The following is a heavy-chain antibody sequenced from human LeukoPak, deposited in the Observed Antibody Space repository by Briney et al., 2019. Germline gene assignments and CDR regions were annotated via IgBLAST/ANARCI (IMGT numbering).Heavy chain of an antibody. Sequence: NPGRSLRLSCAASGFTFSSYSMNWVRQAPGKGLEWVSSISSSSSYIYYADSVKGRFTISRDNAKNSLYLQMNSLRAEDTAVYYCARVKMATITHDYWGQGTLVTVSS. CDR3: ARVKMATITHDY. D-gene: IGHD5-24*01. V-gene: IGHV3-21*01. CDR2: ISSSSSYI. J-gene: IGHJ4*02. CDR1: GFTFSSYS.